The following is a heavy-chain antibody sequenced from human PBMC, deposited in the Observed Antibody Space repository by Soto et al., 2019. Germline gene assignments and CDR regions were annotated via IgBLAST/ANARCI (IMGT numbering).Heavy chain of an antibody. CDR1: GFTFSSYW. D-gene: IGHD6-6*01. V-gene: IGHV3-7*03. J-gene: IGHJ6*02. Sequence: PGGSLRLSCAASGFTFSSYWISWVRQAPGKGLEWVANIKQDGSGKYYVDSVKGRFTISRDNAKNSLYLQMNSLRAEDTAVYYCARDSYSSSSRYGMDVWGQGTTVTVSS. CDR3: ARDSYSSSSRYGMDV. CDR2: IKQDGSGK.